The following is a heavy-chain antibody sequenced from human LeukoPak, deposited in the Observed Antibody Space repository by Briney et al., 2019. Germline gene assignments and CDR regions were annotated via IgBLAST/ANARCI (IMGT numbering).Heavy chain of an antibody. CDR3: ARGRRLEWLKRTIGY. Sequence: ASVKVSCKASGYTFTSYDINWVRQATGQGLEWMGWMNPNSGNTGYAQKFQGRVTMTRNTSISTAYMELSSLRSEDTAVYYCARGRRLEWLKRTIGYWGQGTLVTVSS. CDR1: GYTFTSYD. V-gene: IGHV1-8*01. J-gene: IGHJ4*02. CDR2: MNPNSGNT. D-gene: IGHD3-3*01.